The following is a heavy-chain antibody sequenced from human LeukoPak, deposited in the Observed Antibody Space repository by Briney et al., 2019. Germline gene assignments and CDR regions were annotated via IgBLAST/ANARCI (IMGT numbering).Heavy chain of an antibody. J-gene: IGHJ2*01. CDR1: GFTFDDYA. CDR3: AKAQGGSGWYGPNWYFDL. D-gene: IGHD6-19*01. CDR2: ISWNSGSI. Sequence: GGSLRLSCAASGFTFDDYAMHWVRQAPGKSLEWVSGISWNSGSIGYADSVKGRFTISRDNAKNSLYLQMNSLRAEDMALYYCAKAQGGSGWYGPNWYFDLWGRGTLVTVSS. V-gene: IGHV3-9*03.